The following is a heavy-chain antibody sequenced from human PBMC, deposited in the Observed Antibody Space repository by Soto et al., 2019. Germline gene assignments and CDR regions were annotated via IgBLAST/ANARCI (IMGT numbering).Heavy chain of an antibody. CDR1: GFTFSSYA. V-gene: IGHV3-23*01. CDR3: AKGWSCSSTSFYFSPYTTHVDV. CDR2: IIISGGTT. D-gene: IGHD2-2*01. J-gene: IGHJ6*02. Sequence: EKQLLESGGGLVQPGGSLTLSCAASGFTFSSYALSWVRQAPGKGLEWVSSIIISGGTTYYADSVKGRFTISRDKSKNTLTLKLSSLSADDYAVYYCAKGWSCSSTSFYFSPYTTHVDVSGPRQRVHVSS.